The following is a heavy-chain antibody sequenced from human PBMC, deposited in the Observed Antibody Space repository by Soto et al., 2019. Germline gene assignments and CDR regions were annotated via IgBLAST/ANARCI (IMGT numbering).Heavy chain of an antibody. J-gene: IGHJ4*02. Sequence: PGGSLRLSCAASGLAVSGTDMSWVRQAPGKRLEWVSSSSSGGGTDYADSVKGRFTVSRDTSRNTLYLQMNNLRVEDTAVYYCASDSSDYFYSWGQGTLVTVSS. CDR1: GLAVSGTD. V-gene: IGHV3-66*01. D-gene: IGHD3-10*01. CDR3: ASDSSDYFYS. CDR2: SSSGGGT.